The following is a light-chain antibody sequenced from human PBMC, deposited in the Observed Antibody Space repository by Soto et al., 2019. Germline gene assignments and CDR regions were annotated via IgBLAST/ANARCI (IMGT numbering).Light chain of an antibody. CDR3: QQYETYSVT. CDR1: QIINTW. V-gene: IGKV1-5*03. J-gene: IGKJ3*01. CDR2: RAT. Sequence: DIQMTQSPSSLSASVGDRVTITCRASQIINTWLAWYQQKPGKSPKLLIYRATNLLRGVPSMFSGSGSGTEFTRTICSLHPYDFSIYYCQQYETYSVTFVPGTKVYL.